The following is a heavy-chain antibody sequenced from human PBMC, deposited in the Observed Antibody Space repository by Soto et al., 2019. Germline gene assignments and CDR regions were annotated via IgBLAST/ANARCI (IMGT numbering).Heavy chain of an antibody. CDR2: INSDGSST. D-gene: IGHD3-10*01. V-gene: IGHV3-74*01. Sequence: GGSLRLSCAASGFTFRSYWMHWVRQAPGKGLVWVSRINSDGSSTSYADSVKGRFTISRDNAKNTLYLQMNSLRAEDTAVYYCARAPDRGVIPYYYYYGMDVWGQGTTVTVSS. J-gene: IGHJ6*02. CDR1: GFTFRSYW. CDR3: ARAPDRGVIPYYYYYGMDV.